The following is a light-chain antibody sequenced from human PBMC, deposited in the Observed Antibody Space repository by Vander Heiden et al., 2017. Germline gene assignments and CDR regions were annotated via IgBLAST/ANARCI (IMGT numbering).Light chain of an antibody. J-gene: IGKJ2*01. Sequence: DIVMTQSPDSLAVSLGERATINCKSSQSVLYSANNQNYLAWFQQKPGQPPKLLIYWSSTRESGVPDRFSGSGSGTDFTLTISSLQAEDVAVYYCQQYDDTPYTFGQGTKLEIK. CDR3: QQYDDTPYT. CDR1: QSVLYSANNQNY. CDR2: WSS. V-gene: IGKV4-1*01.